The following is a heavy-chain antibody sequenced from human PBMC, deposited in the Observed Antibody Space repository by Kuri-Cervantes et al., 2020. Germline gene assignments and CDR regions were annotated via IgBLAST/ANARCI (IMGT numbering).Heavy chain of an antibody. J-gene: IGHJ5*02. V-gene: IGHV1-69*13. Sequence: SVKVSCKASGGTFSSYAISWVRQAPGQGLEWMGGIIPIFGTANYAQKFQGRVTITADESTSTAYMELSSPRSEDTAVYYCARGVRRPPLEYWFDPWGQGTLVTVSS. CDR3: ARGVRRPPLEYWFDP. CDR2: IIPIFGTA. CDR1: GGTFSSYA. D-gene: IGHD1-1*01.